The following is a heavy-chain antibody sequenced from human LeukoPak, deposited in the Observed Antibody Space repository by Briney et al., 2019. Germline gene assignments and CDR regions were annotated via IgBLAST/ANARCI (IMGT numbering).Heavy chain of an antibody. CDR3: ARHYYDKGYYYMDV. CDR2: IYSDNT. J-gene: IGHJ6*03. V-gene: IGHV3-66*04. CDR1: GFTVSSNS. Sequence: GGSLRLSCTVSGFTVSSNSMSWVRQAPGKGLEWVSFIYSDNTHYSDSVKGRFTISRDNAKNSLYLQMNSLRAEDTAVYYCARHYYDKGYYYMDVWGKGTTVTVSS. D-gene: IGHD3-22*01.